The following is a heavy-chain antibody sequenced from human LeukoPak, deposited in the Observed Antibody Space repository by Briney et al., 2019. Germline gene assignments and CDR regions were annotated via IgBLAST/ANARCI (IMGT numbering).Heavy chain of an antibody. Sequence: GGSLRLSCAASGFIFSTYTMNWVRQAPGKGLEWVSSISSSNSYIYYADSVKGRLTISRDNSKNTLYLQMNSLRAEDTAVYYCAKDGDYYDPLPDAFDIWGQGTMVTVSS. CDR2: ISSSNSYI. J-gene: IGHJ3*02. D-gene: IGHD3-22*01. CDR3: AKDGDYYDPLPDAFDI. V-gene: IGHV3-21*01. CDR1: GFIFSTYT.